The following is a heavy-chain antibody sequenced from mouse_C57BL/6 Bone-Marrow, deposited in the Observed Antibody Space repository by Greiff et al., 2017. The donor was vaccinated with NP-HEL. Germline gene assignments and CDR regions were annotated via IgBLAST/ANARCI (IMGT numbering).Heavy chain of an antibody. J-gene: IGHJ3*01. CDR1: GYSITSGYY. Sequence: EVQLQESGPGLVKPSQSLSLTCSVTGYSITSGYYWNWLRQFPGNKLEWMGYISYDGSNNYNPSLKNRISITRDTSKNQFFLKLNSVTTEDTATYYCARGGLAEWFAYWGQGTLVTVSA. V-gene: IGHV3-6*01. D-gene: IGHD1-1*01. CDR2: ISYDGSN. CDR3: ARGGLAEWFAY.